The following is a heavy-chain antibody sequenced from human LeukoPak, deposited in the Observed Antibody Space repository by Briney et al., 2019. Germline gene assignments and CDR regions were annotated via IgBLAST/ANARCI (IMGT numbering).Heavy chain of an antibody. J-gene: IGHJ4*02. D-gene: IGHD2-2*01. Sequence: SETLSLTCTVSGGSISSSSYYWGWIRQPPGKGLEWIGSIYYSGSTYYNPSLKSRVTISVDTSKNQFSLKLSSVTAADAAVYYCARDPPYKYCSSTSCFSFDYWGQGTLVTVSS. CDR3: ARDPPYKYCSSTSCFSFDY. CDR1: GGSISSSSYY. V-gene: IGHV4-39*07. CDR2: IYYSGST.